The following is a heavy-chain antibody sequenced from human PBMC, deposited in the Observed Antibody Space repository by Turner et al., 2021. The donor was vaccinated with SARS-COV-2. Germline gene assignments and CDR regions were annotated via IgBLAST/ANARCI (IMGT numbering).Heavy chain of an antibody. V-gene: IGHV1-2*02. CDR3: ARGGLYYYDSSAYYGDAFDI. Sequence: HVQLVQSGAEVKKPGASVKVSCKASGYTFTGYYMHWVRQAPGQGLEWMGWINPNSGGTNYAQNFQGRVTMTRDTSISTAYMELSRLRSDDTAVYYCARGGLYYYDSSAYYGDAFDIWGQGTMVTVSS. CDR2: INPNSGGT. CDR1: GYTFTGYY. D-gene: IGHD3-22*01. J-gene: IGHJ3*02.